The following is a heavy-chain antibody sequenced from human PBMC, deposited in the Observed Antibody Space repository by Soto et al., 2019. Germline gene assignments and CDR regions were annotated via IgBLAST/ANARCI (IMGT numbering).Heavy chain of an antibody. CDR2: IGGSGDGT. CDR1: GFTFSSYT. D-gene: IGHD6-6*01. Sequence: PGGSLRLSCEASGFTFSSYTMNWVRRAPGKGLEWVATIGGSGDGTYYGDSVKGRFTISRDNSKNTVYLQMNSLRAEDTAVYYCDSSSSTNWFDPWVQGTLVTVSS. V-gene: IGHV3-23*01. CDR3: DSSSSTNWFDP. J-gene: IGHJ5*02.